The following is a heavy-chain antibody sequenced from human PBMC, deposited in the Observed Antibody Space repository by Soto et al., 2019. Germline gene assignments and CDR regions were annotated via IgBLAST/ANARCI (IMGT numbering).Heavy chain of an antibody. Sequence: QVQLVQSGAEVKKPGASVKVSCKASGYTFTSYGISWVRQAPGQGLEWMGWISAYNGNTNYAQKLQGRVTMTTDTSTSTAYMELRSLRSDDTAVYYCARGVRYLYCSGGSCYPEGYGDFPLDYWGQGTLVTVSS. V-gene: IGHV1-18*01. J-gene: IGHJ4*02. CDR2: ISAYNGNT. D-gene: IGHD2-15*01. CDR1: GYTFTSYG. CDR3: ARGVRYLYCSGGSCYPEGYGDFPLDY.